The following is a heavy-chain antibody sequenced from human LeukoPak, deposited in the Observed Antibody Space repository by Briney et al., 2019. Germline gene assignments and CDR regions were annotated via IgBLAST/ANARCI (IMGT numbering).Heavy chain of an antibody. D-gene: IGHD3/OR15-3a*01. CDR2: INPSGGSS. Sequence: ASVKVSRKASGYTFTGYYIHWVRQAPGQGLEWMGIINPSGGSSNYAQKFQDRVTMTRDTSTSTVYMELSSLRSEDTAVYYCARGGTWTIYYFDYWGQGTLVTVSS. CDR3: ARGGTWTIYYFDY. CDR1: GYTFTGYY. V-gene: IGHV1-46*01. J-gene: IGHJ4*02.